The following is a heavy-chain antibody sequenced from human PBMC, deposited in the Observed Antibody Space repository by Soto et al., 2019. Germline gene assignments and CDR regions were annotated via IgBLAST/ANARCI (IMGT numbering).Heavy chain of an antibody. J-gene: IGHJ5*02. CDR2: ISTKNGNT. Sequence: QVQLVQSGAEVKKPGASVKVSCKASGYTFTRYGISWVRQAPGQGLEWMGWISTKNGNTNYAQRLQGRVTMTTDTSTSTVYMELKSLRSDDTAVYYCAREGGHGWFDPWGQGTLVTVSS. CDR1: GYTFTRYG. D-gene: IGHD6-25*01. CDR3: AREGGHGWFDP. V-gene: IGHV1-18*01.